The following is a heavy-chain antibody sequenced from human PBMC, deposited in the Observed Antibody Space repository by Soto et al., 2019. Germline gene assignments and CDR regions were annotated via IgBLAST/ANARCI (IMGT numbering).Heavy chain of an antibody. CDR2: ISSDGSKI. CDR3: ARENSRIAPRLFQH. CDR1: GFTLRSHG. Sequence: PGGSLRLSCAASGFTLRSHGMNWVRQAPGKGLEWVAFISSDGSKINYRDSVKGRFTISRDNAKNTLYLQMTSLRSEDTAVYYCARENSRIAPRLFQHWGHGSLVTVSS. D-gene: IGHD6-6*01. V-gene: IGHV3-30*03. J-gene: IGHJ1*01.